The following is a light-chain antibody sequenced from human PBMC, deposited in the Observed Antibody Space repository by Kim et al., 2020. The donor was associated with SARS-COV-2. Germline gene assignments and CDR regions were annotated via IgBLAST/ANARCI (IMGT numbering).Light chain of an antibody. CDR3: NSRDSNDNVV. CDR1: SLRSYY. V-gene: IGLV3-19*01. Sequence: SSELTQDPAVSVALGQTVRITCQGDSLRSYYATWYQQKPGQAPILVIYGKNNRPSGIPDRFSGSSSGNTASLTITGTQAGDEADYYGNSRDSNDNVVFGGGTKLTVL. J-gene: IGLJ2*01. CDR2: GKN.